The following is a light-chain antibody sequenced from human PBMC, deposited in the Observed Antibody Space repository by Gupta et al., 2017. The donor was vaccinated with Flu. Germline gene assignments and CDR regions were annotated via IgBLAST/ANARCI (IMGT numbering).Light chain of an antibody. Sequence: GERATLACRTSQGVSSYLAWYQQKPGQAPRLLIYDASNRATGIPARFSGSGSGTDFTLTISSLEPEDFAVYYCQQRRSWPITFGQGTRLEIK. CDR1: QGVSSY. CDR2: DAS. V-gene: IGKV3-11*01. J-gene: IGKJ5*01. CDR3: QQRRSWPIT.